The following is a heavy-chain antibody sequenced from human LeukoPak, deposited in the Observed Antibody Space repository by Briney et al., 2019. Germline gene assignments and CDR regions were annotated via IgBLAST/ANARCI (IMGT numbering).Heavy chain of an antibody. CDR3: ASVTVTTWAPDGHMDV. Sequence: VASVKVSCKASGGTFSNYAISWVRQAPGQGLEWMGRIIPMFGTTNYAQEFQGRVTITTDESTSTAYMEVSSLRIEDTAVYYCASVTVTTWAPDGHMDVWGKGTTVTVSS. J-gene: IGHJ6*03. V-gene: IGHV1-69*05. CDR2: IIPMFGTT. D-gene: IGHD4-11*01. CDR1: GGTFSNYA.